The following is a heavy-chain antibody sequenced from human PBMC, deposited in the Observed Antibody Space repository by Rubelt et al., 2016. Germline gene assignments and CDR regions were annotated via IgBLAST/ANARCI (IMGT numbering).Heavy chain of an antibody. CDR3: ARATNWNYAFDI. D-gene: IGHD1-7*01. CDR1: GGTFSSYA. V-gene: IGHV1-18*01. CDR2: ISVNSGDT. Sequence: QVQLVQSGAEVKKPGSSVKVSCKASGGTFSSYAISWVRQAPGQGLEWMGGISVNSGDTKYAQKLQGRVTMSTDTSTSTAYMELTGMRSDDTAVYSCARATNWNYAFDIWGQGTMVTVSS. J-gene: IGHJ3*02.